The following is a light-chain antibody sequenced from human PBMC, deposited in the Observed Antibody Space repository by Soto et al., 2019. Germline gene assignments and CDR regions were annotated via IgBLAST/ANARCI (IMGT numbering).Light chain of an antibody. CDR2: DVT. J-gene: IGLJ1*01. CDR1: SSDVGGYNF. Sequence: SAVNQPASVSGSPGQSITISCTGTSSDVGGYNFVSWYQQHPDKAPKLMIYDVTNRPSGVSNRFSGSKSGNTASLTISGLQAEDEADYYCSSYTSISTYVFGTGTKVTVL. CDR3: SSYTSISTYV. V-gene: IGLV2-14*01.